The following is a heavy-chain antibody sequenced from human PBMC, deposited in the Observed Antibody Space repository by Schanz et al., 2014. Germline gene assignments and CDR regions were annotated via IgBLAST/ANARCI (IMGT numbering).Heavy chain of an antibody. J-gene: IGHJ4*02. CDR2: IWSDGSGK. Sequence: GQLLESGGGLIQPGGSLRLSCAASGFTFSSYGMHWVRQAPGKGLEWVAVIWSDGSGKYYADSVKGRFTISRDSPKNTLYLQMNSLRAEDTALYYCARDNYYGSGSCAYWGQGTLVTVSS. CDR3: ARDNYYGSGSCAY. V-gene: IGHV3-33*01. D-gene: IGHD3-10*01. CDR1: GFTFSSYG.